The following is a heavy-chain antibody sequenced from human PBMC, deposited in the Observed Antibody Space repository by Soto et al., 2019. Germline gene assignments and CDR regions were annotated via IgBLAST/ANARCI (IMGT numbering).Heavy chain of an antibody. CDR3: AKDIALVRGVIIDIDV. D-gene: IGHD3-10*01. CDR2: ISYNGDKE. CDR1: GFTFSNYG. Sequence: PWGSLRLSCAASGFTFSNYGMHWVGQAPGKGLEWVTLISYNGDKEYYADSVKGRFIISRDNSKNTVDLQMNSLRAEDTAVYYCAKDIALVRGVIIDIDVWGRGTTVTVSS. J-gene: IGHJ6*02. V-gene: IGHV3-30*18.